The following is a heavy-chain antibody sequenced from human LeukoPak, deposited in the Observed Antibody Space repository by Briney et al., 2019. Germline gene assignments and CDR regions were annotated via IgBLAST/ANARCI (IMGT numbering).Heavy chain of an antibody. V-gene: IGHV4-61*02. CDR2: IYTSGST. Sequence: PSETLSLTCTVSGYSISSGYYWSWIRQPAGKGLEWIGRIYTSGSTNYNPSLKSRVTISVDTSKNQFSLKLSSVTAADTAVYYCARDTGIAAAGTLANYYYYYMDVWGKGTTVTISS. CDR3: ARDTGIAAAGTLANYYYYYMDV. CDR1: GYSISSGYY. J-gene: IGHJ6*03. D-gene: IGHD6-13*01.